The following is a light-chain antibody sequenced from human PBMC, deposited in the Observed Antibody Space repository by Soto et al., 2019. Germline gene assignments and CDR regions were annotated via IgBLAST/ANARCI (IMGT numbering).Light chain of an antibody. J-gene: IGKJ1*01. CDR2: HAS. CDR3: NQYRTYP. Sequence: IQLTQSPTTLPASVGDRVTLTCRASVSISNWLAWYQQRPGTAPKLLIYHASILETAVPSRFSGNGSGTEYTLTNSSLQPGDFATYYGNQYRTYPFGQGTKV. V-gene: IGKV1-5*01. CDR1: VSISNW.